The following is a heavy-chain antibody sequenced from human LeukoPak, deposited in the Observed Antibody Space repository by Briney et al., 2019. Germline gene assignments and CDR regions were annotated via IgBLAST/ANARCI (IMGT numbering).Heavy chain of an antibody. CDR2: IYYSGSP. J-gene: IGHJ4*02. CDR3: ARDTRNYDSSGYYYFDD. Sequence: SETLSLTCTVSGASISSYYWNWIRQTPGKGLEWIGYIYYSGSPKYSPSLKSRVTISLDTSTKQFSLRLNSVTAADTAVYYCARDTRNYDSSGYYYFDDRGQGTLVTVSS. V-gene: IGHV4-59*01. D-gene: IGHD3-22*01. CDR1: GASISSYY.